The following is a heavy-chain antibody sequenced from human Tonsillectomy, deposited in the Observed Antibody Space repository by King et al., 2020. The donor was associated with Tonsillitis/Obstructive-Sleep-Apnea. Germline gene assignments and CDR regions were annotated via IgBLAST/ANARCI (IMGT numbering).Heavy chain of an antibody. CDR1: GFTFTNYW. V-gene: IGHV3-7*01. CDR2: IKQDGSEK. J-gene: IGHJ5*01. CDR3: ARLGIAAAGPSNNWFDS. D-gene: IGHD6-13*01. Sequence: VQLVESGGGLVQPGGSLRLSCAASGFTFTNYWMSWVRQAPGKGLEGVANIKQDGSEKYYLDSVKGRFTISRDNAKNSLYLQMNSLRAEDTALYYCARLGIAAAGPSNNWFDSWGQGTLVTVSS.